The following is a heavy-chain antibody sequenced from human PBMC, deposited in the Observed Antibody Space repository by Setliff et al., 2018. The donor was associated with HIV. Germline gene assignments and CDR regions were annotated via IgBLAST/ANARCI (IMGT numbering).Heavy chain of an antibody. Sequence: SVKVSCKTSGGTLSNYVITWVRQAPGQGLEWMGMIIPMYNIPAYAKKFQGRVTFTADESTSTAYMELSSLSSEDTAVYYCARDQTGVAAAAFGGGSAWSDEGFDIWGQGTMVTVSS. J-gene: IGHJ3*02. CDR3: ARDQTGVAAAAFGGGSAWSDEGFDI. V-gene: IGHV1-69*13. D-gene: IGHD6-13*01. CDR2: IIPMYNIP. CDR1: GGTLSNYV.